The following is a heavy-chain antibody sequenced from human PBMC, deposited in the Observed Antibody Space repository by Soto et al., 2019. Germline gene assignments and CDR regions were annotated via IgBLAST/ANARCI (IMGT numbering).Heavy chain of an antibody. CDR2: IKSKTDGGTT. V-gene: IGHV3-15*01. CDR1: GFTFSNAW. J-gene: IGHJ6*02. CDR3: TTDRPKMTTVDYYYYYGMDV. Sequence: GGSLRLSCAASGFTFSNAWMSWVRQAPGKGLEWVGRIKSKTDGGTTDYAAPVKGRFTISRDDSKNTLYLQMNSLKTEDTAVYYWTTDRPKMTTVDYYYYYGMDVWGQGTTVTVSS. D-gene: IGHD4-17*01.